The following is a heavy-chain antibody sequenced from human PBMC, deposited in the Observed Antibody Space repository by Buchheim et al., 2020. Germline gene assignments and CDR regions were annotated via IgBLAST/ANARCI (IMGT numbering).Heavy chain of an antibody. J-gene: IGHJ4*02. Sequence: QVQLQQWGAGLLKPSETLSLTCAVYGGSFSGYYWSWIRQPPGKGLEWIGEINHSGTTNYNPSLKSRVTISVDTSKNQFSLKLSSVIAADTAVYYCASSGDIQLWPPYYFDYWGQGTL. CDR3: ASSGDIQLWPPYYFDY. V-gene: IGHV4-34*01. D-gene: IGHD5-18*01. CDR2: INHSGTT. CDR1: GGSFSGYY.